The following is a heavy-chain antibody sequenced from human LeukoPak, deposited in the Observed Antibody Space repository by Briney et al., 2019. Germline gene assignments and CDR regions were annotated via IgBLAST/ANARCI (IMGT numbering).Heavy chain of an antibody. CDR3: AKYGGYSYEYSKEYDY. J-gene: IGHJ4*02. CDR1: GFTFSRYG. V-gene: IGHV3-23*01. D-gene: IGHD5-18*01. Sequence: GGSLRLSCAGSGFTFSRYGMSWVRQAPGKGLEWVSGISGSGATTYHADSVKGRFTISRDNSKNTLYLQMNSLRAEDTAVYYCAKYGGYSYEYSKEYDYWGQGTLVTVSS. CDR2: ISGSGATT.